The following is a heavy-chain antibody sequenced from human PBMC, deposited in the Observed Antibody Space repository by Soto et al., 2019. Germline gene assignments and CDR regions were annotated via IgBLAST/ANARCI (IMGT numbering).Heavy chain of an antibody. CDR1: VFTFSNYA. CDR3: AKGSDLGTD. CDR2: IGAGGAGT. Sequence: GGSLRLSCASSVFTFSNYAMSWVREAPGKGLEWVSGIGAGGAGTYYADSVKGRFTISRDNSKNTLYLQMNSLRAEDTAVYHCAKGSDLGTDWGQGTLVIVSS. D-gene: IGHD7-27*01. V-gene: IGHV3-23*01. J-gene: IGHJ4*02.